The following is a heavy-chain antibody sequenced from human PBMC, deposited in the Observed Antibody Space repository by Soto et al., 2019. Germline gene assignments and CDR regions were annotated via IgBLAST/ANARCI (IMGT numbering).Heavy chain of an antibody. J-gene: IGHJ6*02. CDR1: GFTFSSYA. D-gene: IGHD1-7*01. CDR3: ARDQGGTTLYYHGMDV. V-gene: IGHV3-30-3*01. CDR2: ISYDGSNK. Sequence: QVQLVESGGGVVQPGRSLRLSCAASGFTFSSYARHWVRQAPGKGLEWVALISYDGSNKYYADSVKGRFTISRDKSKNTLYLQMNSLRPEDTAVYHCARDQGGTTLYYHGMDVWGQGPTVTVSS.